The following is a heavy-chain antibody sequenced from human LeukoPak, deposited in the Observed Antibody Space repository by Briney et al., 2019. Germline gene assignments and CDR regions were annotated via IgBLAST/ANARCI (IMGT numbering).Heavy chain of an antibody. J-gene: IGHJ4*02. CDR3: ATSESQTRFNY. CDR1: GYSFTSYW. V-gene: IGHV5-51*01. D-gene: IGHD1/OR15-1a*01. Sequence: KDGESLKISCKGSGYSFTSYWIGWVRQMPGKGLEWMGIIYPGDSDTTYSPSFQGQVTISADKSTSTAYLQWNSLKASDTAIYYCATSESQTRFNYWGQGTLVTVSS. CDR2: IYPGDSDT.